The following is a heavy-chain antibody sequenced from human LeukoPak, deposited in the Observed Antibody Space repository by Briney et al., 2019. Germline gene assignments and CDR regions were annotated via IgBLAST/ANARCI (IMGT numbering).Heavy chain of an antibody. CDR1: GGSLTRSNYY. D-gene: IGHD3-10*01. CDR3: ARRESGTMMDV. CDR2: IYYSGNA. V-gene: IGHV4-39*01. J-gene: IGHJ6*04. Sequence: SETLSLTCTVSGGSLTRSNYYWVWIRQPPGKGLEWIGTIYYSGNAYYNPSLKSRLTLSVDPSNNQFFLRLSSVTATDTAVYYCARRESGTMMDVWGKGTTVTISS.